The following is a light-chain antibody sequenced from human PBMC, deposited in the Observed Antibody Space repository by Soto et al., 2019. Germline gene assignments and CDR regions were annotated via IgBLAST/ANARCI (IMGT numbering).Light chain of an antibody. J-gene: IGLJ1*01. Sequence: QSVLTQPPSASGTPGQRVTISCSGSSSNIGSNTVNWYQQLPGTAPKLLIHANNQRPSGVPDRFSGSKSGTSASVAISWLQSEEADYYCAAWDDSLNGYVFGTGTKLTVL. V-gene: IGLV1-44*01. CDR3: AAWDDSLNGYV. CDR1: SSNIGSNT. CDR2: ANN.